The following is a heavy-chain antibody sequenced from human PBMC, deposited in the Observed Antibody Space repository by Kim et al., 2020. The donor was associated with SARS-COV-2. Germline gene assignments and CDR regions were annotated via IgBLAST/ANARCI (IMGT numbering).Heavy chain of an antibody. D-gene: IGHD3-22*01. CDR1: GFTFSDYY. Sequence: GGSLRLSCAASGFTFSDYYMSWIRQAPGKGLEWVSYISSSSSYTNYADSVKGRFTISRDNAKNSLYLQMNSLRAEDTAVYYCARVGYDSSGYYYSRSYYYYGMDVWGQGTTVTVSS. V-gene: IGHV3-11*06. CDR3: ARVGYDSSGYYYSRSYYYYGMDV. CDR2: ISSSSSYT. J-gene: IGHJ6*02.